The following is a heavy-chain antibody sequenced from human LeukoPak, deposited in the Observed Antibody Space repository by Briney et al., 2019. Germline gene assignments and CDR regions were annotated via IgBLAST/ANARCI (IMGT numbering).Heavy chain of an antibody. CDR3: ARGCEWWEQNNWFDP. Sequence: ASVKVSCKASGYTITSDDFNWLRQATGQGPEWMGWMNPNSGATGYAQKFQGRVTMTRSASINTAYMELSNLRSEDTAVYYCARGCEWWEQNNWFDPWGQRTLVTVSS. D-gene: IGHD2-15*01. J-gene: IGHJ5*02. V-gene: IGHV1-8*01. CDR2: MNPNSGAT. CDR1: GYTITSDD.